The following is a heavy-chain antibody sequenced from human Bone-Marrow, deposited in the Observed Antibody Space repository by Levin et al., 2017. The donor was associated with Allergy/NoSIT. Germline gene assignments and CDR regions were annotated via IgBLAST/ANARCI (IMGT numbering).Heavy chain of an antibody. V-gene: IGHV3-23*01. CDR2: ISTGGETP. CDR3: EKDPWRGRRSSPFDS. CDR1: GFDFSSYA. J-gene: IGHJ4*02. D-gene: IGHD1-26*01. Sequence: GESLKISCAASGFDFSSYAMNWVRQAPGQGLEWVSGISTGGETPYYADSVKGRFAISRDNSKNTLSLEMNRLSPDDTAAYFCEKDPWRGRRSSPFDSWGQGTLVTVSS.